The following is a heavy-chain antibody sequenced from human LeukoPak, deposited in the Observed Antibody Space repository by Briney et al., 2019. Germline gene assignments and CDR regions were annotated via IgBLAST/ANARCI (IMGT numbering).Heavy chain of an antibody. V-gene: IGHV5-51*01. D-gene: IGHD5/OR15-5a*01. J-gene: IGHJ3*02. CDR2: IYPADSDT. CDR1: GFSFTNYW. Sequence: GESLKISCKGSGFSFTNYWIGWVRQMPEKGLEWMGIIYPADSDTRYSPSFQGQVTISADKSISTAYLQWSSLKASDAAMYFCARLSTAVSPTYGFDIWGQGTLLTVSS. CDR3: ARLSTAVSPTYGFDI.